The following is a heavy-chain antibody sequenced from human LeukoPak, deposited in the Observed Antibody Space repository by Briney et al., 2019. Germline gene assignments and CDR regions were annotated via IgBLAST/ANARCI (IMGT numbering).Heavy chain of an antibody. Sequence: GGSLRLSCAASGFTFSNYGMTWVRQAPGKGLEWVSAISDSGDSTYYADCVKGRFTISRHNSKNTLYLQMNSLRAEDTAVYYCAKSYDILTGYFLFDYRGQGTLVPVSS. CDR1: GFTFSNYG. CDR2: ISDSGDST. CDR3: AKSYDILTGYFLFDY. J-gene: IGHJ4*02. V-gene: IGHV3-23*01. D-gene: IGHD3-9*01.